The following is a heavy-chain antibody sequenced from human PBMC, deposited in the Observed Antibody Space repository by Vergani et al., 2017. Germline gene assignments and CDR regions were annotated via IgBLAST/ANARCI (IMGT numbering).Heavy chain of an antibody. CDR2: INHSGST. CDR3: ARGNITIFGVVIPSYYYYGMDV. Sequence: QVQLQQWCAGLLKPSETLSLTCAVYGGSFSGYYWSWIRQPPGKGLEWIGEINHSGSTNYNPSLKSRVTISVDTSKNQFSLKLSSVTAADTAVYYCARGNITIFGVVIPSYYYYGMDVWGQGTTVTVSS. D-gene: IGHD3-3*01. V-gene: IGHV4-34*01. J-gene: IGHJ6*02. CDR1: GGSFSGYY.